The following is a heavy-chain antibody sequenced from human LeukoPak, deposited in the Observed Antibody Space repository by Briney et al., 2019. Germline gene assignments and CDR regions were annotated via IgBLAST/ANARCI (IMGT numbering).Heavy chain of an antibody. Sequence: SETLSLTCAVNGGSFSGYYWSWTRQPPGKGLEWIAEIKHIGSTNYNPPLKSRVTTSVDTSKKQFPLKLSSVTAADTAVYYCGYSLIRGVIRDWGQGALVTVSS. V-gene: IGHV4-34*01. D-gene: IGHD3-10*01. CDR2: IKHIGST. CDR3: GYSLIRGVIRD. CDR1: GGSFSGYY. J-gene: IGHJ4*02.